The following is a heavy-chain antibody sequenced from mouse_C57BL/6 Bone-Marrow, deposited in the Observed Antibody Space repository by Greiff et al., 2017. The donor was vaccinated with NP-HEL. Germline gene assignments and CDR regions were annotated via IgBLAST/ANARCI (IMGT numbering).Heavy chain of an antibody. CDR1: GFNIKDDY. Sequence: EVQLQQSGAELVRPGASVKLSCTASGFNIKDDYMHWVKQRPEQGLEWIGWIDPENGDTDSASKFQGKATITADTSSNTAYLQLSSLTSEDTAVYYCTKPYRIYWGQGTLVTVSA. J-gene: IGHJ3*01. D-gene: IGHD2-14*01. CDR3: TKPYRIY. V-gene: IGHV14-4*01. CDR2: IDPENGDT.